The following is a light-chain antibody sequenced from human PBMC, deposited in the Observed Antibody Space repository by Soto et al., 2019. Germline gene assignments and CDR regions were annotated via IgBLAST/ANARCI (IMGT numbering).Light chain of an antibody. Sequence: EIVLTQSPATLSLSPGERATLSCRASQSVSSSLSWYQQKFGQAPRLLIYDASNRATGTPARFSGSGSGTDFTLTISSLEPEDFAVYYCQQRSSNWPRTFGQGTKLEIK. CDR2: DAS. J-gene: IGKJ2*01. CDR3: QQRSSNWPRT. CDR1: QSVSSS. V-gene: IGKV3-11*01.